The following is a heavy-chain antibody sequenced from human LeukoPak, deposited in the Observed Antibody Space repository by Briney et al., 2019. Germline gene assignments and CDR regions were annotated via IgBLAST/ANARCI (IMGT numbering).Heavy chain of an antibody. CDR2: INPNSGGT. D-gene: IGHD2-2*01. Sequence: ASVKVSCKASGYTFTGYYMHWVRQAPGQGLEWMGWINPNSGGTNYAQKFQGRVTMTRDTSISTAYMELSRLRSDDTAVYYCARVGGIVVVAAAMDSGPLGTADYWGQGTLVTVSS. V-gene: IGHV1-2*02. CDR3: ARVGGIVVVAAAMDSGPLGTADY. CDR1: GYTFTGYY. J-gene: IGHJ4*02.